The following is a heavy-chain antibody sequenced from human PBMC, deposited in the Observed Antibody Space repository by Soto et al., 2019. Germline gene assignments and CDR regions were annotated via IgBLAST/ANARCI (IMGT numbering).Heavy chain of an antibody. Sequence: SQTLSLTCAISGDSVSSNSVAWNWIRQSPSRGLEWLGRTYYRSKWYNDYAVSVKSRITINPDTSKNQFSLQLNSVTPEDTAVYYCARVDSSGWYGGNYNWFDPWGQGTLVTVSS. V-gene: IGHV6-1*01. D-gene: IGHD6-19*01. CDR3: ARVDSSGWYGGNYNWFDP. CDR1: GDSVSSNSVA. CDR2: TYYRSKWYN. J-gene: IGHJ5*02.